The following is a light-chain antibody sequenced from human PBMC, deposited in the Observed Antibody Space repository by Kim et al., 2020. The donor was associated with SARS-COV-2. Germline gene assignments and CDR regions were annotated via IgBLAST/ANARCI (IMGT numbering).Light chain of an antibody. CDR1: HGVSSN. CDR3: RQYNNWPPWT. V-gene: IGKV3-15*01. Sequence: EIVMTQSPATLSVSPGERATRSCRASHGVSSNLAWYQQKPGQAPTLLIYGASTRATGIPAWWSGSGSETEFTLTISSLQSEDFAVYYCRQYNNWPPWTFGQGTKVDIK. CDR2: GAS. J-gene: IGKJ1*01.